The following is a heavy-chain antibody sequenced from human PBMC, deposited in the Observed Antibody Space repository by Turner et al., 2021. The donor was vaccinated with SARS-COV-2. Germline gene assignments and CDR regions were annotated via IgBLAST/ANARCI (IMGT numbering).Heavy chain of an antibody. J-gene: IGHJ6*02. V-gene: IGHV3-21*01. D-gene: IGHD3-3*01. CDR1: GCTSCSYS. CDR2: ISSSSSYI. CDR3: ARDQGRLLFRDYYYYGMDV. Sequence: EVQLVESGGGLVKPGGSLRLSCAASGCTSCSYSMTWVRQAPGKGLEWVSSISSSSSYIYYADSLKGRFTISRDNAKNSLYLQMNSLRAEDTAVYYCARDQGRLLFRDYYYYGMDVWGQGTTVTVSS.